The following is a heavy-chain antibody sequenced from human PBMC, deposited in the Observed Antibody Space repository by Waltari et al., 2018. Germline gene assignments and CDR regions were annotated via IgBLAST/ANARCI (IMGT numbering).Heavy chain of an antibody. CDR2: IYHSGGT. D-gene: IGHD4-17*01. Sequence: QLQLQESGPGLVKPSGTLSLTCAVPGGSICSRNWWSWVRQPPGQGLEWIGEIYHSGGTNYNPSLKSRVTISVDKSKHQFSLKLSSVTAADTAVYYCARRNGDYEYYYYYYGMDVWGQGTTVTVSS. J-gene: IGHJ6*02. CDR3: ARRNGDYEYYYYYYGMDV. V-gene: IGHV4-4*02. CDR1: GGSICSRNW.